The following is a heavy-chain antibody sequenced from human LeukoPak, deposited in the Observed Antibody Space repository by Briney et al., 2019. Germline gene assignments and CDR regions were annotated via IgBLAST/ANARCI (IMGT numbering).Heavy chain of an antibody. Sequence: SETLSLTGAGYGGFFSGYYWTWIRQSPGKGLEGIGEINHRGSSNYNPSLKSRVTISVDTSKNQFSLTLTSVTAADTAVYYCTRITNDLVWRSYRSTPTYFDFWGQGSLVIVSS. J-gene: IGHJ4*02. V-gene: IGHV4-34*01. CDR3: TRITNDLVWRSYRSTPTYFDF. CDR1: GGFFSGYY. CDR2: INHRGSS. D-gene: IGHD3-16*02.